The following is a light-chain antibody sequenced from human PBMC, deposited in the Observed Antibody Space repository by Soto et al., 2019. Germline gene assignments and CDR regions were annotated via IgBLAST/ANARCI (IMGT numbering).Light chain of an antibody. V-gene: IGLV2-14*01. CDR3: SSYTSSTTPV. CDR1: SSDVGGYAY. CDR2: EVS. Sequence: QSALTQPASVSGSPGQSNTISCTGTSSDVGGYAYVSWYQQYPDKAPKLVISEVSNRPSGVSPRFSGSRSGNTASLTISGLQAEDEADYYCSSYTSSTTPVFGGGTKVTVL. J-gene: IGLJ2*01.